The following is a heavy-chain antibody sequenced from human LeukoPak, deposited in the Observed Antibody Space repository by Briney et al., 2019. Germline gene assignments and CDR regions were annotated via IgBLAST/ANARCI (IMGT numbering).Heavy chain of an antibody. D-gene: IGHD3-3*02. CDR3: AKHRVAADSIWAFHS. J-gene: IGHJ4*02. CDR1: GFTFSSYA. Sequence: PGGSLRLSCAASGFTFSSYAMSWVRQAPGKGLEWVSAISASGGSKYYAASVKGRFTISRDNSRNTLYLQMYSLGSEDTPVYYCAKHRVAADSIWAFHSWGQGHLVTVSS. CDR2: ISASGGSK. V-gene: IGHV3-23*01.